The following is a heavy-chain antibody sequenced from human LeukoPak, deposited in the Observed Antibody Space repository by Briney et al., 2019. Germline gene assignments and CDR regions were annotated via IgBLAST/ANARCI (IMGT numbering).Heavy chain of an antibody. D-gene: IGHD1-26*01. CDR2: INPNSGGT. CDR1: GYTFTGYY. CDR3: ARVIFGGSPPSP. Sequence: GASVKVSCKASGYTFTGYYMHWVRQAPGQGLEWMGWINPNSGGTNCAQKFQGRVTMTRDTSISTAYMELSRLRSDDTAVYYCARVIFGGSPPSPWGQGTLVTVSS. V-gene: IGHV1-2*02. J-gene: IGHJ5*02.